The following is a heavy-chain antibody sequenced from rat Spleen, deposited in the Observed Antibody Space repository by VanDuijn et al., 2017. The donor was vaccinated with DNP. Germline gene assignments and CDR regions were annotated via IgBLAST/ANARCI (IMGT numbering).Heavy chain of an antibody. J-gene: IGHJ3*01. Sequence: EVQLVESGGGLVQPGRSLKLSCAASEFTFSDYNMAWIRQAPTKGLEWVASISPSGGSTYYRDSVKGRFTISRDNAKSTLYVQMDSLRSEDMATYFCARHGRRVFDYWGQGTLVTVSS. CDR1: EFTFSDYN. D-gene: IGHD1-11*01. CDR2: ISPSGGST. CDR3: ARHGRRVFDY. V-gene: IGHV5S23*01.